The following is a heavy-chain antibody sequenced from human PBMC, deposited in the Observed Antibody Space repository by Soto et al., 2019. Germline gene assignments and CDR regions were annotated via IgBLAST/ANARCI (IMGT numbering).Heavy chain of an antibody. CDR3: AKDMKVGGMTTIHYFDS. J-gene: IGHJ4*02. V-gene: IGHV3-9*02. CDR2: ISSNSDTI. CDR1: GFTADDYA. Sequence: EVQLVESGGGLVQPGRSLRLSCVASGFTADDYAMHWVRQAPGKGLEWVSGISSNSDTIDYADSVKGRFTISRDNAKNSLFLQMNRLRPEDTALDYCAKDMKVGGMTTIHYFDSWGQGTLVTVSS. D-gene: IGHD4-17*01.